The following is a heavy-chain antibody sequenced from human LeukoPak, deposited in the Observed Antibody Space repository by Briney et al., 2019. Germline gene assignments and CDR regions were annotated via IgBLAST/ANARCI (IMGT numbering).Heavy chain of an antibody. CDR2: INTNTGNP. V-gene: IGHV7-4-1*02. D-gene: IGHD3-22*01. CDR3: ARLRQIYDSSAIDY. CDR1: GYTFTSYA. Sequence: EASVKVSCKASGYTFTSYAMNWVRQAPGQGLEWMGWINTNTGNPTYAQGFTGRFVFSLDTSVSTAYLQISSLKAEDTAVYYCARLRQIYDSSAIDYWGQGTLVTVSS. J-gene: IGHJ4*02.